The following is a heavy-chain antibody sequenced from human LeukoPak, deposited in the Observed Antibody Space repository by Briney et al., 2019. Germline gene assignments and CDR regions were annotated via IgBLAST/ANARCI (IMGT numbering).Heavy chain of an antibody. D-gene: IGHD6-13*01. CDR3: AKGVYSSWTNWFDP. V-gene: IGHV3-30*18. CDR1: GFTFSSYG. CDR2: ISYDGSNK. Sequence: GGSLRLSCAAPGFTFSSYGMHWVRQAPGKGLEWVAVISYDGSNKYYADSVKGRFTISRDNSKNTLYLQMNSLRAEDTAVYYCAKGVYSSWTNWFDPWGQGTLVTVSS. J-gene: IGHJ5*02.